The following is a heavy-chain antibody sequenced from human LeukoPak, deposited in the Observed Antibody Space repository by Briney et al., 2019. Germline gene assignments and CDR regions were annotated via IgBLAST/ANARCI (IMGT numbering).Heavy chain of an antibody. Sequence: SETLSLTCTVSGGSISTYYWTWIRQPPGKGLEWIGYIYYSGSTNYNSSLKSRVTISVDTSKNQFSLKLTSVTAADTAVYYCARAPYYSSYYFDYWGQGTLVIVSS. D-gene: IGHD3-10*01. V-gene: IGHV4-59*01. CDR1: GGSISTYY. CDR2: IYYSGST. CDR3: ARAPYYSSYYFDY. J-gene: IGHJ4*02.